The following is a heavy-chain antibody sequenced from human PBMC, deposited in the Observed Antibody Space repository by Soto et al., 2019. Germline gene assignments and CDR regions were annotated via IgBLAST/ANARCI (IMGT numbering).Heavy chain of an antibody. J-gene: IGHJ6*02. CDR1: GYTFTGYY. CDR3: ARDGGTAQYYYYYYGMDV. CDR2: INPNSGGT. Sequence: GASVKVSCKASGYTFTGYYMHWVRQAPGQGLEWMGWINPNSGGTNYAQKFQGWVTMTRDTSISTAYMELSRLRSDDTAVYYCARDGGTAQYYYYYYGMDVWGQGTTVTV. D-gene: IGHD2-21*02. V-gene: IGHV1-2*04.